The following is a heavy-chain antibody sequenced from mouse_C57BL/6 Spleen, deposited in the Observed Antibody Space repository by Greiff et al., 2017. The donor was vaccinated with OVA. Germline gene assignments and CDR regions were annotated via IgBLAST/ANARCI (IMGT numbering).Heavy chain of an antibody. CDR3: TRNITTVATTGYFDV. D-gene: IGHD1-1*01. Sequence: QVQLQQSGAELVRPGASVTLSCKASGYTFTDYEMHWVKQTPVHGLEWIGAIDPETGGTAYNQKFKGKAILNADKSSSTAYMELLSLTSEDSAVYYCTRNITTVATTGYFDVWGTGTTVTVSS. CDR2: IDPETGGT. V-gene: IGHV1-15*01. CDR1: GYTFTDYE. J-gene: IGHJ1*03.